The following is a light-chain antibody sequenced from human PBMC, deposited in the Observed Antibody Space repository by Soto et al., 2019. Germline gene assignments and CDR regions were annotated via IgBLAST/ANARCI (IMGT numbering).Light chain of an antibody. J-gene: IGLJ2*01. Sequence: QSVLTQSASVSGSPGQSITISCTGTTSDIGFSYYVSWYQQHPDKAPKLIIYDVSDRPSGVSDRFSGSKSGNTASLTISGLQAEDAADYYCSSYTSSNTLLFGGGTQLTVL. CDR1: TSDIGFSYY. CDR3: SSYTSSNTLL. CDR2: DVS. V-gene: IGLV2-14*03.